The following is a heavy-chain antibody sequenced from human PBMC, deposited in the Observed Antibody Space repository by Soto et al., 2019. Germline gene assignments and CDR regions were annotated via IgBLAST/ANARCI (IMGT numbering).Heavy chain of an antibody. Sequence: GGSLRLSCAASGFTFSANAMHWVRQAPGKGLEWVAVIAYDGTIKIYRDSVKGRFTISRDDSKSTLYLQMNSLRAEDTAVYYCARGDYYDTSGPFSDAFDIWGQGTMVTVSS. CDR1: GFTFSANA. D-gene: IGHD3-22*01. CDR3: ARGDYYDTSGPFSDAFDI. V-gene: IGHV3-30-3*01. J-gene: IGHJ3*02. CDR2: IAYDGTIK.